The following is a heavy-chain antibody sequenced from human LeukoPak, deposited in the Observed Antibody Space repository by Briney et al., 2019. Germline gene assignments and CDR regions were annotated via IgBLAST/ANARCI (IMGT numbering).Heavy chain of an antibody. Sequence: PGGCLRLSCAASGFTFSSYAMHWVRQAPGKGLEWVAVISYDGSNKYYADSVKGRFTISRDNSKNTLYLQMNSLRAEDTAVYYCARDLDGSGSYYAYYFDYWGQGTLVTVSS. V-gene: IGHV3-30-3*01. CDR3: ARDLDGSGSYYAYYFDY. CDR2: ISYDGSNK. J-gene: IGHJ4*02. D-gene: IGHD3-10*01. CDR1: GFTFSSYA.